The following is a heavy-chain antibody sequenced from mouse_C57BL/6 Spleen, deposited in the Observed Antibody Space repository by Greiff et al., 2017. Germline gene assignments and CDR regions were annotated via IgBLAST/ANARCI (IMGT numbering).Heavy chain of an antibody. V-gene: IGHV1-80*01. J-gene: IGHJ4*01. D-gene: IGHD2-3*01. CDR3: ARRHDGYEGYYAMDY. CDR1: GYAFSSYW. Sequence: VHLVESGAELVKPGASVKISCKASGYAFSSYWMNWVKQRPGKGLEWIGQIYPGDGDTNYNGKFKGKATLTADKSSSTAYMQLSSLTSEDSAVYFCARRHDGYEGYYAMDYWGQGTSVTVSS. CDR2: IYPGDGDT.